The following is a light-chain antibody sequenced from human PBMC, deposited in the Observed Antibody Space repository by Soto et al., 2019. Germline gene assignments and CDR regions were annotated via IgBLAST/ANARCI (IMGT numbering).Light chain of an antibody. Sequence: QSALTQPPSASWSPSQSVTISFTGTSSYVGGYNYVSWYQQHPGKAPKLIIYEVSKRPSGVPDRFSGLKSGSTASLTVSGLQAEDEADYYCSSYAGSNIHYVFGTGTKVT. V-gene: IGLV2-8*01. CDR2: EVS. CDR3: SSYAGSNIHYV. J-gene: IGLJ1*01. CDR1: SSYVGGYNY.